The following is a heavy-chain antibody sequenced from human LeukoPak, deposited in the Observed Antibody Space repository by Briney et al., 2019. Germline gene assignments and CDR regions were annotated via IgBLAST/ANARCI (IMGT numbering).Heavy chain of an antibody. J-gene: IGHJ4*02. V-gene: IGHV3-64*01. CDR3: ARARRDCSGGSCYSYYFDF. CDR2: INRYGDST. D-gene: IGHD2-15*01. CDR1: GFTFSSYA. Sequence: PGGSLTLSCAASGFTFSSYAIHWVRQAPGKGLEFVSAINRYGDSTYYANSVKGRITISTDDSKITVYLQMGSLRAEDMAVYYCARARRDCSGGSCYSYYFDFWGQGTLVAVSS.